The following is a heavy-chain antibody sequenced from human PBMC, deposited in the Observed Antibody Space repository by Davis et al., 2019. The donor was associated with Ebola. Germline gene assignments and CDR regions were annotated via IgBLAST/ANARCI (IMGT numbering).Heavy chain of an antibody. CDR1: GFSFDDYT. V-gene: IGHV3-43*01. D-gene: IGHD1-26*01. CDR3: VRGGRPTNDGFEL. Sequence: PAGSLRLSCAASGFSFDDYTMHWVRQAPGKGLEWVSLITWDGGTTYYADSVQGRFTISRDNAKNTLYVQMDSLRGEDSAVYYCVRGGRPTNDGFELWGQGTTVTVSS. CDR2: ITWDGGTT. J-gene: IGHJ3*01.